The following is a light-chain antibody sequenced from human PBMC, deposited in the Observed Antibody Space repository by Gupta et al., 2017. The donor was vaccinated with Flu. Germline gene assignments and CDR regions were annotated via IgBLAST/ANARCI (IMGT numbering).Light chain of an antibody. CDR2: AAS. CDR3: QQSYSTPRT. J-gene: IGKJ1*01. V-gene: IGKV1-39*01. CDR1: QSISSY. Sequence: GDRVTITCRASQSISSYLNWYQQKPGKAPKLLIYAASSLQSGVASRFSGSGSGTDFTITISSLQPEDFATYYCQQSYSTPRTFGQGTKVEIK.